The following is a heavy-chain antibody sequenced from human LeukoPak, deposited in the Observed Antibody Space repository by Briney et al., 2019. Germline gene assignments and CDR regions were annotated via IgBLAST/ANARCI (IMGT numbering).Heavy chain of an antibody. CDR2: ISNNVCRT. CDR1: GFSFGSNT. D-gene: IGHD2/OR15-2a*01. J-gene: IGHJ4*02. V-gene: IGHV3-23*01. CDR3: ARDEDTSALSEY. Sequence: GGSVRLSCAGSGFSFGSNTMSWVRQAPGRGLEWVSAISNNVCRTDYADSVKGLFTISRDNSKSTLYLHMDSLRADDTAVYYCARDEDTSALSEYWGQGTLVTLSS.